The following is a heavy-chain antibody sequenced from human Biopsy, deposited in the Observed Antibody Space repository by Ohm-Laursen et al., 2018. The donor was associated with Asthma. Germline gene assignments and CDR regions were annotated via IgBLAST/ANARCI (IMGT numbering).Heavy chain of an antibody. CDR3: ALSQDSGFDDHSPSWFDP. J-gene: IGHJ5*02. D-gene: IGHD3-9*01. Sequence: TQTLTLTCSFSGFSLRTPGVGVGWIRQSPGKALEWLALIYWADYNLFRPSLKRRLTITKDPSQNQVVLTMTKMDPVDSSTYYCALSQDSGFDDHSPSWFDPWGQGTLVTVSS. CDR2: IYWADYN. CDR1: GFSLRTPGVG. V-gene: IGHV2-5*02.